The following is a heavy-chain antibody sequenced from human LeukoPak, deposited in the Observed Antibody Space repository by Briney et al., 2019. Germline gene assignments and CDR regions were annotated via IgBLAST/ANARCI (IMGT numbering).Heavy chain of an antibody. J-gene: IGHJ3*02. V-gene: IGHV3-43*02. Sequence: GGSLRLSCAASGFIFDDYAMHGVRQAPEEGLEWVSLISGDSGSTYYAGSVKGRFTISRDNRKNSLFLQMNSLRTEDTALYYCAKSALREPDAFDIWGQGTMVTVSS. CDR3: AKSALREPDAFDI. CDR2: ISGDSGST. D-gene: IGHD1-26*01. CDR1: GFIFDDYA.